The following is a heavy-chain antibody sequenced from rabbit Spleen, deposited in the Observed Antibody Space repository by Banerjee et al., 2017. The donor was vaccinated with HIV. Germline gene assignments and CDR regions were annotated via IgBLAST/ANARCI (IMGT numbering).Heavy chain of an antibody. CDR1: GFSFSSRYY. J-gene: IGHJ6*01. Sequence: QSLEESGGDLVKPGASLTLTCTASGFSFSSRYYMCWVRQAPGKGLEWIACIYSGSSGDTYYATWATGRFTISKTSSTTVTLQVTSLTAADTATYFCARDTASSFSSYGMDLWGPGTLVTVS. V-gene: IGHV1S40*01. D-gene: IGHD8-1*01. CDR2: IYSGSSGDT. CDR3: ARDTASSFSSYGMDL.